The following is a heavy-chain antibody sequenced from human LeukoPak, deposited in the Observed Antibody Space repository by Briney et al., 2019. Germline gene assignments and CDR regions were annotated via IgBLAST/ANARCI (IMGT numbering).Heavy chain of an antibody. D-gene: IGHD3-3*01. CDR2: IYSSGST. Sequence: SETLSLTCTVSGGSISSGSYYWSWIRQPAGKGLEWIGRIYSSGSTNHNPSLKSRVTMSVDTSKNQFSLKLSSVTAADTAVYYCAREPSDFWSGYSDYWGQGTLVTVSS. J-gene: IGHJ4*02. CDR1: GGSISSGSYY. V-gene: IGHV4-61*02. CDR3: AREPSDFWSGYSDY.